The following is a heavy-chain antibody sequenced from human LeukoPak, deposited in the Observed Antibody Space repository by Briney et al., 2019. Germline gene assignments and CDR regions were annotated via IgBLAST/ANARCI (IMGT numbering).Heavy chain of an antibody. J-gene: IGHJ4*02. CDR1: GFTVSNAW. CDR2: IKSKTDGETT. CDR3: TTVYSDSGGFYFNYCDY. Sequence: GGSLRLSCAASGFTVSNAWMSWVRQAPGEGLEWVGRIKSKTDGETTDYADTVKGRFTISRDDSKNTLYLQMNSLKSEDTAVYYCTTVYSDSGGFYFNYCDYWGQGTLVTVST. V-gene: IGHV3-15*01. D-gene: IGHD3-22*01.